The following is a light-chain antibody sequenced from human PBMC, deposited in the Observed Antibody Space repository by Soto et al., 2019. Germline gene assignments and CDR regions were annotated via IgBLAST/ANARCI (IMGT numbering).Light chain of an antibody. J-gene: IGLJ1*01. CDR3: ASYTIKTTYV. CDR2: SNN. V-gene: IGLV1-44*01. Sequence: QSVLTQPPSASGTPGQRVTISCSGSSSNIGSNTVNWYQQLPGTAPKLLIYSNNQRPSGVPDRFSGSKSGTSASLAISGLQSEDEADYYCASYTIKTTYVFGSGTKVTVL. CDR1: SSNIGSNT.